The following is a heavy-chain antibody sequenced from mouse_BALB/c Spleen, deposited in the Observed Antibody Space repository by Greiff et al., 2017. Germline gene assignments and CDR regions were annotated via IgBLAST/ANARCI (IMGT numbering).Heavy chain of an antibody. CDR1: GYTFTDYN. V-gene: IGHV1S29*02. J-gene: IGHJ2*01. CDR2: IYPYNGGT. D-gene: IGHD1-1*01. CDR3: DHLNLLLDN. Sequence: EVQLQQSGPELVKPGASVKISCKASGYTFTDYNMHWVKQSHGKSLEWIGYIYPYNGGTGYNQKFKSKATLTVDNSSSTAYMELRSLTSEDSAVYYCDHLNLLLDNWGKGTTLTVSS.